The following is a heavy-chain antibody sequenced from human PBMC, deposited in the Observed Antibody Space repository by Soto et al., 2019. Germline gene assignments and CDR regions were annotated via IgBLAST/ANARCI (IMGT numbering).Heavy chain of an antibody. V-gene: IGHV3-30*03. Sequence: GGSLRLSCEASGSTFSNYDMDWVRQAPGKGLEWVAIISFDGSKTYYADSVKGRFAVSRDNSKNTLFLQMNSLRPDDTATYYCVREGYSGSYAAFWGQGSLVTVSS. CDR1: GSTFSNYD. D-gene: IGHD1-26*01. CDR3: VREGYSGSYAAF. J-gene: IGHJ4*02. CDR2: ISFDGSKT.